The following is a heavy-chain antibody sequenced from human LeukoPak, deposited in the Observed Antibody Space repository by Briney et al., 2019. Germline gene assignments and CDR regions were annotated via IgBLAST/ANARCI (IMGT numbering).Heavy chain of an antibody. CDR1: GFTFSSYA. CDR2: ISGSGGST. CDR3: AKGDYGDYVPIDY. V-gene: IGHV3-23*01. Sequence: PGGSLRLSCAASGFTFSSYAMSWVRQAPGKGLEWVSAISGSGGSTYYADSVKGRFTISRDNSKNTLYLQMSSLRAEDTAVYYCAKGDYGDYVPIDYWGQGNLVTVSS. D-gene: IGHD4-17*01. J-gene: IGHJ4*02.